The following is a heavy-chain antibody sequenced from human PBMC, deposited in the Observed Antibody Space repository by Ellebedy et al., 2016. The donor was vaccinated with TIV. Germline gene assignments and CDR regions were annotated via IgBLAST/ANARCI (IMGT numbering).Heavy chain of an antibody. V-gene: IGHV3-7*01. CDR3: ARGGTAGGFDV. Sequence: GGSLRLXXAASGSIFSSTWRSWVRQVPGKGLEWVANIKEDGSEEYYGDSVKGRCTIFRDNDKNSLNLQMVSLRAEDTAVYYCARGGTAGGFDVWGQGTMVTVSS. CDR2: IKEDGSEE. D-gene: IGHD2-8*02. CDR1: GSIFSSTW. J-gene: IGHJ3*01.